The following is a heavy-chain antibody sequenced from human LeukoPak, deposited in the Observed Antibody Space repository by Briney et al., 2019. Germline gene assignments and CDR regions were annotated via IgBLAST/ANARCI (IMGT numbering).Heavy chain of an antibody. CDR1: GDSVSSNNAA. CDR3: ASQPVSSGWFFSS. CDR2: TYYRSKWYN. D-gene: IGHD6-19*01. V-gene: IGHV6-1*01. J-gene: IGHJ5*02. Sequence: SQTLSLTCAISGDSVSSNNAAWNWIRQSPSRGLEWLGRTYYRSKWYNDYAVFVKSRVTINPDTSKNQISLQLDSVTPEDTAVYYCASQPVSSGWFFSSWGQGTPVTVSS.